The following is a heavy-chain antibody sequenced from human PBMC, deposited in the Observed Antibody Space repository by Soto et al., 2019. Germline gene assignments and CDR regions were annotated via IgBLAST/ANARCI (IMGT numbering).Heavy chain of an antibody. CDR2: IIPIFGTA. CDR1: GGTFSSYA. D-gene: IGHD6-13*01. V-gene: IGHV1-69*13. Sequence: SVKVSCKASGGTFSSYAISWVRRAPGQGLEWMGGIIPIFGTANYAQKFQGRVTITADESTSTAYMELSSLRSEDTAVYYCARDSSSWYYFDYWGQGTLVTVSS. CDR3: ARDSSSWYYFDY. J-gene: IGHJ4*02.